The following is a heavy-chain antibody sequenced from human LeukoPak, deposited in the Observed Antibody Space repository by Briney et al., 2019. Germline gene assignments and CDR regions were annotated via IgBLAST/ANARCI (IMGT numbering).Heavy chain of an antibody. J-gene: IGHJ4*02. Sequence: GGSLRLSCAASAITFSSYWMSWVRQAPGKGLEWVANIKQDGSEKYYVDSVKGRFTISRDNAKNSLYLQMNSLRAEDTAVYYCARIYTPMLYYDYWGQGTLVTVPS. V-gene: IGHV3-7*05. CDR2: IKQDGSEK. CDR1: AITFSSYW. D-gene: IGHD5-18*01. CDR3: ARIYTPMLYYDY.